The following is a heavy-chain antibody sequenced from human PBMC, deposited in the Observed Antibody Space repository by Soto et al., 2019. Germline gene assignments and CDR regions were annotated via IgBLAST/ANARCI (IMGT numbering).Heavy chain of an antibody. CDR1: GFSFSSYS. J-gene: IGHJ4*02. Sequence: GGSLRLSCATYGFSFSSYSMSWVRQAPGTGLEWVSAINGGGERTYYPDSVKGRFTISRDNSKNSLYLQMNSLRAEDTAVYYCARENSSIGFFDYWDQGTQVTVSS. D-gene: IGHD6-19*01. CDR3: ARENSSIGFFDY. V-gene: IGHV3-23*01. CDR2: INGGGERT.